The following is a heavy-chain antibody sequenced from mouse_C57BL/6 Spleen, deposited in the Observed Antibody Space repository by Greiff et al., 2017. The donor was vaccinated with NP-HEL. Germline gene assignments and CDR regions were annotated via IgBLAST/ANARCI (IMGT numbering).Heavy chain of an antibody. J-gene: IGHJ3*01. CDR3: ACYSAWLAY. D-gene: IGHD2-12*01. CDR1: GYTFTSYW. Sequence: QVQLQQPGAELVKPGASVKLSCKASGYTFTSYWMHWVKQRPGRGLEWIGRIDPNSGGTKYNEKFTSKATLTVDKPSSTAYMQLSSLTYEDAAVYECACYSAWLAYWGQGTLVTVSS. V-gene: IGHV1-72*01. CDR2: IDPNSGGT.